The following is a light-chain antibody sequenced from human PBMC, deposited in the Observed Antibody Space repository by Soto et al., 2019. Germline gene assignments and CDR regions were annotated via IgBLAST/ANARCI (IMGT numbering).Light chain of an antibody. Sequence: QSVLTQPPSASGSPGQSVTISCTGTKNDIGVYDFVSWYQHHPGKAPRLIIYEVVQRPSGVPDRFSGSKSGNTASLTISGLQADDEADYYCTSYTSSSSDVFGTGTKVTVL. J-gene: IGLJ1*01. CDR2: EVV. CDR3: TSYTSSSSDV. CDR1: KNDIGVYDF. V-gene: IGLV2-8*01.